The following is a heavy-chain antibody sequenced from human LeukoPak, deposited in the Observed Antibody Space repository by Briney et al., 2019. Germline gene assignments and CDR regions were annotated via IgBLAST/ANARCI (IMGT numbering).Heavy chain of an antibody. D-gene: IGHD2-2*01. Sequence: SGGSLRLSCAASEFTFSRYGMHWVRQAPGKGLEWVAFIRYDGSNKYYADSVKGRFTISRDNSRNTLYMQMNSLRAEDTAVYYCAKDEVVPGYYYTDVWGRGTTVTISS. J-gene: IGHJ6*03. CDR2: IRYDGSNK. CDR3: AKDEVVPGYYYTDV. V-gene: IGHV3-30*02. CDR1: EFTFSRYG.